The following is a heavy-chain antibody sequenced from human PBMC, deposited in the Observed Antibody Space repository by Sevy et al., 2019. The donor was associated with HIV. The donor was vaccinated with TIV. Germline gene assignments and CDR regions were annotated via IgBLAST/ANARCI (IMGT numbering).Heavy chain of an antibody. CDR3: ARPGGRGSSLSWAAFFDY. D-gene: IGHD6-6*01. CDR2: IYYSGST. J-gene: IGHJ4*02. CDR1: GGSISSSSYY. V-gene: IGHV4-39*01. Sequence: SETLSLTCTVSGGSISSSSYYWGWIRQPPVKGLEWIGSIYYSGSTYYNPSLKSRVTISVDTSKNQFSLKLSSVTAADTAVYYCARPGGRGSSLSWAAFFDYWGQGTLVTVSS.